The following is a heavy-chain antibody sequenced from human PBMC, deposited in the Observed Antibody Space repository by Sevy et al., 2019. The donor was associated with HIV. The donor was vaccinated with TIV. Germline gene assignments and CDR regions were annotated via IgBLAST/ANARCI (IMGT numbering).Heavy chain of an antibody. CDR3: ARDCSSNSCLWGLDV. V-gene: IGHV3-7*03. Sequence: GGSLRLSCAASGFTFSTYWMSWVRQAPGKGLEWVANIKKDGSEKYYVDSVKGRFTISRDNAKNSLHLQMKSLRAEDTAVYYCARDCSSNSCLWGLDVWGQGTTVTVSS. J-gene: IGHJ6*02. CDR1: GFTFSTYW. CDR2: IKKDGSEK. D-gene: IGHD2-2*01.